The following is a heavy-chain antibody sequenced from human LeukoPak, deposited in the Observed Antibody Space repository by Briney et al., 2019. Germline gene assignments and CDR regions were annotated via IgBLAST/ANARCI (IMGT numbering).Heavy chain of an antibody. CDR1: GFTFRNYG. J-gene: IGHJ3*02. CDR3: ARLRVQSLFPAAFAI. V-gene: IGHV3-30*02. CDR2: IRYDGSNK. Sequence: GSLRLSCGGSGFTFRNYGIHRVRQASGKGLQGVTFIRYDGSNKYYADSVKGRFTISRDNSKNTLYLQMNSLRAEDTAVYYCARLRVQSLFPAAFAIWGQGTMVTVSS. D-gene: IGHD4-17*01.